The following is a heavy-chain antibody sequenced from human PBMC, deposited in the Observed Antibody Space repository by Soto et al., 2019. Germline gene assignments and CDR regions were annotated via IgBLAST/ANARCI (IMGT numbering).Heavy chain of an antibody. V-gene: IGHV4-31*03. CDR1: GGSISSGGYY. D-gene: IGHD3-16*01. CDR2: IYYSGST. Sequence: SETLSLTCTVSGGSISSGGYYWSWIRQHPGKGLEWIGYIYYSGSTYYNPSLKSRVTISVDTSKNQFSLKLSSVTAADTAVYYCAIFRGGAPYGIYVWGQGTTVTVSS. CDR3: AIFRGGAPYGIYV. J-gene: IGHJ6*02.